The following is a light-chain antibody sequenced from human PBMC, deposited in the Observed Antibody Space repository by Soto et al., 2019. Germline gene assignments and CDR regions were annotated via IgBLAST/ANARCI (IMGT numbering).Light chain of an antibody. J-gene: IGKJ1*01. CDR2: DAS. CDR3: QQRSNWTLT. CDR1: QSVSSY. Sequence: EIVLTQSPATLSLSPGERATLSCRASQSVSSYLGWYQQKPGQAPRLLIYDASNRATGIPARFSGSGYGTDFTLTISSLEPEDFAVYYCQQRSNWTLTFGQGTKGEIK. V-gene: IGKV3-11*01.